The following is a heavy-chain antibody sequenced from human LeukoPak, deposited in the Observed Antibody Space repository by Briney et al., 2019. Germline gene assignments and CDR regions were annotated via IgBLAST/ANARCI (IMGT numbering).Heavy chain of an antibody. V-gene: IGHV3-21*01. CDR3: GRGVGDYHPNFDY. CDR2: ISSTNGYI. Sequence: GGSLRLSCAASGFSFSRYNMNWVRQAPGKGLEWVSSISSTNGYIYYADSVKGRFTISIDNAKNSLYLQMDSLRVEDTAVYYCGRGVGDYHPNFDYWGQGTLVTVSS. D-gene: IGHD3-3*01. CDR1: GFSFSRYN. J-gene: IGHJ4*02.